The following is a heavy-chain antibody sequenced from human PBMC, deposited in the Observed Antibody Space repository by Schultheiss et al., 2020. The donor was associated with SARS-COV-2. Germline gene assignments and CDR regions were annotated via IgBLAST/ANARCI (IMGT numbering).Heavy chain of an antibody. V-gene: IGHV3-66*03. CDR2: IYSCGST. D-gene: IGHD5-18*01. Sequence: GGSLRLSCAASGFTVSSNYMSWVRQAPGKGLEWVSVIYSCGSTYYADSVKGRFTISRDNSKDTLYLQMNSLRAEDTAVYYCARGPQGSVGDSYGYVDYWGQGILVTVSS. CDR1: GFTVSSNY. J-gene: IGHJ4*02. CDR3: ARGPQGSVGDSYGYVDY.